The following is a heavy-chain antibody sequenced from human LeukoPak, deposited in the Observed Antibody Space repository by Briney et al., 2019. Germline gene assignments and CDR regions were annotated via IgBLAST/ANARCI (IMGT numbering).Heavy chain of an antibody. CDR1: GSTLSDHY. CDR2: TGNKANSYTT. V-gene: IGHV3-72*01. CDR3: ARGSPMEVVVAPRNSPFLYYFDY. D-gene: IGHD2-15*01. J-gene: IGHJ4*02. Sequence: GGSLRLSCAASGSTLSDHYMDWARQAPGKGLEWIGRTGNKANSYTTEYAASVKGRFTVLRDDSKNSLYLQMNSLKTEDRAVYYCARGSPMEVVVAPRNSPFLYYFDYWGQGTLVTVSS.